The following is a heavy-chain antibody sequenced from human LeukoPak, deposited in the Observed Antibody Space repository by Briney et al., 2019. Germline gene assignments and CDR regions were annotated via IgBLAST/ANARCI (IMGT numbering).Heavy chain of an antibody. J-gene: IGHJ4*02. D-gene: IGHD2/OR15-2a*01. Sequence: SETLSLTCSVSGGSISNYYWNWIRQPAGKGLEWIGRIYASGSTNYNPSLKSRVTISMDKSKNHFSLNLKSVTAADTGFYYCARDFYGDDGHHPFDYWGQGIQVTVS. V-gene: IGHV4-4*07. CDR2: IYASGST. CDR3: ARDFYGDDGHHPFDY. CDR1: GGSISNYY.